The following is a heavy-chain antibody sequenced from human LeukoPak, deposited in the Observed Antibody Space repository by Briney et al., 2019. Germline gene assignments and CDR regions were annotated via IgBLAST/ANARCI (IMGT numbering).Heavy chain of an antibody. Sequence: GGSLRPSCAASGFTISSYYMSWVRQAPGKGLEWVSVIYSDGDIYYADSVRGRFTISRDISKNTLNLQMDSLKTEDTGVYYCARDTDITSSRFFDLWGLGTLVTISS. V-gene: IGHV3-66*02. J-gene: IGHJ4*02. CDR3: ARDTDITSSRFFDL. D-gene: IGHD6-6*01. CDR2: IYSDGDI. CDR1: GFTISSYY.